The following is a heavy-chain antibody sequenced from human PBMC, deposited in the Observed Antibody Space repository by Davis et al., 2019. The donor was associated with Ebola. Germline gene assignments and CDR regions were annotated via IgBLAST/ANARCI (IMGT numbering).Heavy chain of an antibody. CDR1: GFSFSDYN. V-gene: IGHV3-48*02. CDR3: ARGATVRFWSDWFDP. J-gene: IGHJ5*02. CDR2: ISRTGNTI. Sequence: PGGSLRLSCAASGFSFSDYNMNWVRQAPGKGLEWVSFISRTGNTIYYAGPVKGRFTVSRDDAKNSLYLQMNSLTDEDTAMYYCARGATVRFWSDWFDPWGQGTLVTVSS. D-gene: IGHD3-3*01.